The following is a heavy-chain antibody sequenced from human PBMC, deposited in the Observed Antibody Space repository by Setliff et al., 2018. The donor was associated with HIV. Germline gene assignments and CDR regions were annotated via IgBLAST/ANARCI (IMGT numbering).Heavy chain of an antibody. J-gene: IGHJ5*01. D-gene: IGHD4-4*01. CDR1: GFTFSNYD. V-gene: IGHV3-13*01. CDR3: ARALYPMTTVSAFDS. Sequence: SGGSLRLSCAASGFTFSNYDMHWVRQVIGKGLEWVSAIGTAGDTYYPGSVKGRFTISRENAKNSLYLQMNSLRAGDTAVYYCARALYPMTTVSAFDSWGQGTLVTVSS. CDR2: IGTAGDT.